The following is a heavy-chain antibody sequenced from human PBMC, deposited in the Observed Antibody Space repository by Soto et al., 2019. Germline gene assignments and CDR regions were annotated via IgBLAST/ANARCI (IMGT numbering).Heavy chain of an antibody. J-gene: IGHJ4*02. V-gene: IGHV4-59*01. D-gene: IGHD4-17*01. CDR3: ARSLTVTRFDQ. CDR1: GGSMSNNY. Sequence: QVHLQESGPGLVKPSETLSLFCNVSGGSMSNNYWSWIRQAPGKGLEWIGYVFYTGSTNYNPSLKSRVTISVDTSKKYFSLRLSSVTAADTAGYYCARSLTVTRFDQWGQGTRVIVS. CDR2: VFYTGST.